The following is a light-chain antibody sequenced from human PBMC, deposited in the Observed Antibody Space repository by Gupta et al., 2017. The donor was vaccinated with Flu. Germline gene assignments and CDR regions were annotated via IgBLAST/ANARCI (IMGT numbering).Light chain of an antibody. CDR3: CSYAVSSYF. Sequence: GTSSEVGGYNYVSCYQQHPGKAPKLMIYDVSKRPSGVPDRFSGSKSVNTASLTISELQAEDEADYYCCSYAVSSYFFGTGTKVTVL. V-gene: IGLV2-11*01. CDR1: SSEVGGYNY. CDR2: DVS. J-gene: IGLJ1*01.